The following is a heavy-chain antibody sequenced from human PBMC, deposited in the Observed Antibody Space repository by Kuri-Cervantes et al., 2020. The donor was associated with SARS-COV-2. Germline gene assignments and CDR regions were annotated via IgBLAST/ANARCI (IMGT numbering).Heavy chain of an antibody. CDR2: ISSNGGST. D-gene: IGHD4-23*01. V-gene: IGHV3-64*02. Sequence: GESLKISCTASGFTFGDYAMSWVRQAPGKGLEYVSAISSNGGSTYYADSVKGRFTISRDNSKNTLYLQMGSLRAEDMAVYYCARGLRWESHAFDIWGQGTMVTVSS. J-gene: IGHJ3*02. CDR3: ARGLRWESHAFDI. CDR1: GFTFGDYA.